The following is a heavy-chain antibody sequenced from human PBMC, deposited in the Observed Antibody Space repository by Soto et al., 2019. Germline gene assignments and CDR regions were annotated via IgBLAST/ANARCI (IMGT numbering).Heavy chain of an antibody. V-gene: IGHV1-46*01. CDR2: INPSGGST. CDR1: GYTFTSYY. Sequence: ASVKVSCKASGYTFTSYYMHWVRQAPGQGLEWMGIINPSGGSTSYAQKFQGRVTMTRDTSTSTVYMELSSLRSEDTAVYYCARDAFSAYYDSSGYYSGYWGQGTLLTVSS. J-gene: IGHJ4*02. D-gene: IGHD3-22*01. CDR3: ARDAFSAYYDSSGYYSGY.